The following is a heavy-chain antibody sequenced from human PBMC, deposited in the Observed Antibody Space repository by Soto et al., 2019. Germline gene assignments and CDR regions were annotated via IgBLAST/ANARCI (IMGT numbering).Heavy chain of an antibody. D-gene: IGHD6-13*01. CDR2: MNPNSGNT. Sequence: ASVKVSCKASGYTFTSYDINWVRQATGQGLEWMGWMNPNSGNTGYAQKFQGRVTMTRNTSISTAYMELSSLRSEDTAVYYCARIIRSWNPYFVYWGQGTLVTVSS. CDR1: GYTFTSYD. CDR3: ARIIRSWNPYFVY. V-gene: IGHV1-8*01. J-gene: IGHJ4*02.